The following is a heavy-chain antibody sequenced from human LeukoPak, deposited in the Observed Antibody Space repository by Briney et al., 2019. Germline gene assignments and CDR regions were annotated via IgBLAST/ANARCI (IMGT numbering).Heavy chain of an antibody. CDR1: GFTFNTYT. V-gene: IGHV3-23*01. CDR3: ATPLLTYYDFWSGYYKKRIMDV. J-gene: IGHJ6*02. Sequence: GGSLRLSCAASGFTFNTYTMNWVRQAPGKGLEWVSYISGSSGIIDYADSVKGRFTISRDNSKNTLYLQMNSLRAEDTAVYYCATPLLTYYDFWSGYYKKRIMDVWGQGTTVTVSS. CDR2: ISGSSGII. D-gene: IGHD3-3*01.